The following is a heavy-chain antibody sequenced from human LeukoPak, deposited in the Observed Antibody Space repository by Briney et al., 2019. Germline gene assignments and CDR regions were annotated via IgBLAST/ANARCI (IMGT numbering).Heavy chain of an antibody. V-gene: IGHV4-39*01. J-gene: IGHJ6*03. CDR3: ASPRATYYGSGSYYNAYYYYYMDV. CDR2: IYYSGST. D-gene: IGHD3-10*01. CDR1: GGSISSYY. Sequence: SETLSLTCTVSGGSISSYYWGWIRQPPGKGLEWIGSIYYSGSTYYNPSLKSRVTISVDTSKNQFSLKLSSVTAADTAVYYCASPRATYYGSGSYYNAYYYYYMDVWGKGTTVTVSS.